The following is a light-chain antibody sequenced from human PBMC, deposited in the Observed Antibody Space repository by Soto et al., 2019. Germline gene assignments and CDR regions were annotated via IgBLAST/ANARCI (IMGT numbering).Light chain of an antibody. V-gene: IGKV3-20*01. CDR2: GAS. CDR1: QSVSSSD. CDR3: QQYGSTSWT. J-gene: IGKJ1*01. Sequence: EIVLTQSPGTLSLSPGERATLSCRASQSVSSSDLAWYQQKPGQAPRLLIYGASSRATGIPDRFSGSGSGTDFTLTISRLEPEDFAVYSCQQYGSTSWTFGQGTKVEIK.